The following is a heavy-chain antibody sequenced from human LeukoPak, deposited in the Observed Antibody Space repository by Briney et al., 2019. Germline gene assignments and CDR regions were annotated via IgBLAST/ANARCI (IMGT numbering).Heavy chain of an antibody. Sequence: SETLSLTCSVSGGSMSRYHWRWIRQPPGKGLEGIGHIYYSGTTNYDPSLKSRVTISIDTSENQVSLELRSVTAADTAVYYCARSLLHLSDTSGFFGYWGQGTLVSVSS. CDR3: ARSLLHLSDTSGFFGY. D-gene: IGHD3-22*01. V-gene: IGHV4-59*01. CDR2: IYYSGTT. CDR1: GGSMSRYH. J-gene: IGHJ4*02.